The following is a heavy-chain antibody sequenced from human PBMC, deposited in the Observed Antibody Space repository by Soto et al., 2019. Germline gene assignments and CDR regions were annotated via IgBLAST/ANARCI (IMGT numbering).Heavy chain of an antibody. Sequence: TSETLSLTCIVSAGSISSTTYYWGWIRQPPGKGLEWIGSIYYSGSTYYNPSLKSRVTISVDTSKNQFSLKLSSVTAADTAVYYCARDYDSSGDYWGQGTLVTVSS. D-gene: IGHD3-22*01. CDR1: AGSISSTTYY. CDR3: ARDYDSSGDY. V-gene: IGHV4-39*01. J-gene: IGHJ4*02. CDR2: IYYSGST.